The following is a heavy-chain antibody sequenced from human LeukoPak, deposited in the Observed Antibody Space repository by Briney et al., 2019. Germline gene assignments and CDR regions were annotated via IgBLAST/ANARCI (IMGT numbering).Heavy chain of an antibody. V-gene: IGHV3-21*04. CDR1: GFTFSDYW. J-gene: IGHJ4*02. CDR3: AKSNFGSGWYPFDY. CDR2: ISSSSSYI. D-gene: IGHD6-19*01. Sequence: GGSLRLSCAASGFTFSDYWMSWVRQAPGKGLEWVSSISSSSSYIYYADSVKGRFTISRDNAKNSLYLQMNSLRAEDTAVYYCAKSNFGSGWYPFDYWGQGTLVTVSS.